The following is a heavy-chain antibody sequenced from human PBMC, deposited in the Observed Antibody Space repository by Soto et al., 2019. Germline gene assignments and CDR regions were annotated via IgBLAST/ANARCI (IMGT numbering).Heavy chain of an antibody. V-gene: IGHV3-30-3*01. D-gene: IGHD5-18*01. CDR2: ISYDGSNK. Sequence: PGGSLRPSCAASGLTFSSYAMHWARQAPGKGLEWVAVISYDGSNKYYADSGKGRFTISRDNSKNTLYLQMNSLRAGDTAVYYCARDLRGYSYGTLAYYYYGMDVWGQGTTVTVSS. CDR3: ARDLRGYSYGTLAYYYYGMDV. J-gene: IGHJ6*02. CDR1: GLTFSSYA.